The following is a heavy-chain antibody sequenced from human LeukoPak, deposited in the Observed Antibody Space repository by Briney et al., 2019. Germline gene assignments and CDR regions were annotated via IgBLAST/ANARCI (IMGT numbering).Heavy chain of an antibody. D-gene: IGHD2-2*01. CDR1: GFTFSSYD. J-gene: IGHJ2*01. CDR3: ARVSYCSSTSCEDWYFDL. Sequence: GGSLRLSCAASGFTFSSYDMHWVRQATGKGLEWVSAIGTAGDPYYPGSVKDRFTISRENAKNSLYLQMNSLRAGDTAVYYCARVSYCSSTSCEDWYFDLWGRGTLVTVSS. V-gene: IGHV3-13*05. CDR2: IGTAGDP.